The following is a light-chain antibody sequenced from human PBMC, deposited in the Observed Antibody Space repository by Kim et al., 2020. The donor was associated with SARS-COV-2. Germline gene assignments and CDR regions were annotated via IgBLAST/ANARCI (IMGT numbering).Light chain of an antibody. CDR2: WAS. CDR3: QQYYSSPLT. J-gene: IGKJ4*01. Sequence: ATINCKSSQSVLYISNNKNYLAWYQQKPGQPPKLLIYWASTRESGVPDRISGSGSGTDFTLTISSLQAEDVAIYYCQQYYSSPLTFGGGTKVDIK. CDR1: QSVLYISNNKNY. V-gene: IGKV4-1*01.